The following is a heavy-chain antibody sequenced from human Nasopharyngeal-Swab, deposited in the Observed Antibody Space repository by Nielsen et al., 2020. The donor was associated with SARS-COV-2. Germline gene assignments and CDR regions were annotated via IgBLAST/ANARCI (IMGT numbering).Heavy chain of an antibody. CDR2: ISSSGSTI. J-gene: IGHJ4*02. CDR1: GITFSDYY. Sequence: GGSLRLSCAASGITFSDYYMSWIRQAPGKGLEWVSYISSSGSTIYYADSVKGRFTISRDNAKNSLYLQMNSLRAEDTAVYYCARGVITFGGVIVPFDYWGQGTLVTVSS. D-gene: IGHD3-16*02. CDR3: ARGVITFGGVIVPFDY. V-gene: IGHV3-11*01.